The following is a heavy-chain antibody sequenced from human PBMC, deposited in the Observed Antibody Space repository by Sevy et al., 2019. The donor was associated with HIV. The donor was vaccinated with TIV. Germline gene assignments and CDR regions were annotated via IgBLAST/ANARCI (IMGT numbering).Heavy chain of an antibody. J-gene: IGHJ6*02. CDR1: GFTFGTYA. CDR3: ARRPDFGVIIPTGVLDV. V-gene: IGHV3-23*01. CDR2: ISDSGRST. Sequence: GGSLRLSCAGSGFTFGTYAMTWVRQAPGKGLQWVSVISDSGRSTYYADSVQGRVTISRDNSKNTMHLHRNSLRVEDTATYYCARRPDFGVIIPTGVLDVWGQGTTVTVSS. D-gene: IGHD3-3*01.